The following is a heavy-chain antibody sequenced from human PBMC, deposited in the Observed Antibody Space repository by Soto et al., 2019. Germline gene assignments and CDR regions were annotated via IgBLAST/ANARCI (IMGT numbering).Heavy chain of an antibody. J-gene: IGHJ6*02. Sequence: HPGGSLRLSCAASGFTFDDYTMHWVRQAPGKGLEWVSLISWDGGSTYYADSVKGRFTISRDNSKNSLYLQMNSLRTEDTALYYCAKDSSGYYYYYYGMDVWGQGTTVTVSS. CDR2: ISWDGGST. CDR1: GFTFDDYT. D-gene: IGHD3-22*01. V-gene: IGHV3-43*01. CDR3: AKDSSGYYYYYYGMDV.